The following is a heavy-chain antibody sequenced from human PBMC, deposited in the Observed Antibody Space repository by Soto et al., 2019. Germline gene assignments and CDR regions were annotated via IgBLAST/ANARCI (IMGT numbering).Heavy chain of an antibody. V-gene: IGHV1-69*13. Sequence: ASVKVSCKASGGTFSSYAISWVRQAPGQGLEWMGGIIPIFGTANYAQKFQGRVTITADESTSTAYMELGSLRSEDTAVYYCAREITDIVVAVAGTRNYYYGMDVWGQGTTVTVSS. J-gene: IGHJ6*02. D-gene: IGHD6-19*01. CDR2: IIPIFGTA. CDR1: GGTFSSYA. CDR3: AREITDIVVAVAGTRNYYYGMDV.